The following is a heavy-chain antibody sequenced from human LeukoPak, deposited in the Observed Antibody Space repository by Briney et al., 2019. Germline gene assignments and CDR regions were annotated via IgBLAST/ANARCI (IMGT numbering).Heavy chain of an antibody. D-gene: IGHD3-10*01. V-gene: IGHV3-30-3*01. CDR1: GFSFSSYA. CDR2: ISYDGSNK. Sequence: PGGSFRLSCAASGFSFSSYAMHCVRQDPGKGLEGVAAISYDGSNKYYADYVKGRFTISRDNSKNTLYLQMNSLRAEDTAVCYCARDGMVRGVIMGSSLDYWGQGTLVTVSS. CDR3: ARDGMVRGVIMGSSLDY. J-gene: IGHJ4*02.